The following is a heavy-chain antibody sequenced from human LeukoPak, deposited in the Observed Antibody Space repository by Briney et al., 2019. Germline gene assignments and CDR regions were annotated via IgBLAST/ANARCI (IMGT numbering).Heavy chain of an antibody. CDR1: GFTFSNFW. J-gene: IGHJ4*02. Sequence: PGGSLRLSCAASGFTFSNFWMHWVRHAPGKGLVWVALIYGDGSFTRYADSVKGRFTISRDNAKNTVYLRMNSLRVEHTAVYYCSTLTSLGLSDSWGQGTLVTVSS. CDR2: IYGDGSFT. D-gene: IGHD4-11*01. CDR3: STLTSLGLSDS. V-gene: IGHV3-74*01.